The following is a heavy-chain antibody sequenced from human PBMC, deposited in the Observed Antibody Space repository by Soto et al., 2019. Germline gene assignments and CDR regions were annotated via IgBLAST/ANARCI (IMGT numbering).Heavy chain of an antibody. D-gene: IGHD3-22*01. V-gene: IGHV5-51*01. Sequence: PGESLKISCEGFGYSLPDYWIGRVRQMPGKGLEWMGVVYPGDSDIRYSPSFQGHVTISADKSISTAYLQWSSLKASDTAMYYCARGSRYYYDSSDHVPDYWGQGTLVTVSS. CDR1: GYSLPDYW. CDR3: ARGSRYYYDSSDHVPDY. CDR2: VYPGDSDI. J-gene: IGHJ4*02.